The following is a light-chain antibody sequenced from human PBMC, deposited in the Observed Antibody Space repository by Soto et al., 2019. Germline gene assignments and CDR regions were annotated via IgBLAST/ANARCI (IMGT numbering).Light chain of an antibody. CDR1: QSINSH. CDR3: QYLNGAPTIT. J-gene: IGKJ5*01. V-gene: IGKV1-39*02. CDR2: ATS. Sequence: DIQMTQSPYTLSSCGGDRFTITCRSSQSINSHLNWYQQKPGKAPNLLIYATSTLQSGVSSRFSGSGSGTDFSLTITSLQPEDFATYYCQYLNGAPTITFGQGTRLEIK.